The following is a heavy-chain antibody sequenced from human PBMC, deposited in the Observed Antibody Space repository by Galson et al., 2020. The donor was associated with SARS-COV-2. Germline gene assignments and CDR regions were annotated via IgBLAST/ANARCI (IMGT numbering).Heavy chain of an antibody. CDR2: VSSDGTV. J-gene: IGHJ2*01. D-gene: IGHD3-16*01. V-gene: IGHV4-39*07. CDR1: GGSITTTYYV. CDR3: VRGVMTGNYARGYLGL. Sequence: SETLSLTCTVSGGSITTTYYVWGWVRQSPGEGLEWIGGVSSDGTVYYNPSLQSRVTMSEDTSKNEFSLRLNSLTAADTAVYSCVRGVMTGNYARGYLGLWGRGTLVTVSS.